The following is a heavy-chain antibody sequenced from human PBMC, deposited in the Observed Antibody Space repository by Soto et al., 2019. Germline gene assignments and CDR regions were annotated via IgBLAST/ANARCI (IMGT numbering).Heavy chain of an antibody. CDR3: ASSELATLRDTEYFHH. Sequence: SETLSLTCAVYGGSFSGYYWSWIRQPPGKGLEWIGEINHSGVTIYNPSLKSRVTISVDTSKNQFSLKLTSVTAADTAVYFCASSELATLRDTEYFHHWGQGTLVTVSS. CDR2: INHSGVT. D-gene: IGHD5-12*01. V-gene: IGHV4-34*01. J-gene: IGHJ1*01. CDR1: GGSFSGYY.